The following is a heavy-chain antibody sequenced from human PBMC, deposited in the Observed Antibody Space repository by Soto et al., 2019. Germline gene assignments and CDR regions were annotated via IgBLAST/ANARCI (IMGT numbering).Heavy chain of an antibody. V-gene: IGHV3-15*07. D-gene: IGHD6-19*01. CDR2: IKRKTDGGTT. CDR3: IMYNSGWS. Sequence: PGGSLRLSCAAPGFSFSSAWMNWVRQPPGKGLEWVGRIKRKTDGGTTDYAAPVKGRFTISRDDSENTLYLQMNSLKTEDTAVYYCIMYNSGWSWGQGTLVTVSS. CDR1: GFSFSSAW. J-gene: IGHJ5*02.